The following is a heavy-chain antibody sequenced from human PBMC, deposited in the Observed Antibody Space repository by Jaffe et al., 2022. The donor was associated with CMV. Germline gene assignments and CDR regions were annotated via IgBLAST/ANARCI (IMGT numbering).Heavy chain of an antibody. CDR1: GFTFSSYA. Sequence: EVQLLEAGGGLVQPGGSLRLSCAASGFTFSSYAMSWVRQAPGKGLEWVSAISGSGGSTYYADSVKGRFTISRDNSKNTLYLQMNSLRAEDTAVHYCAKDLGKYYYYGMDVWGQGTTVTVSS. CDR2: ISGSGGST. V-gene: IGHV3-23*01. J-gene: IGHJ6*02. CDR3: AKDLGKYYYYGMDV. D-gene: IGHD6-13*01.